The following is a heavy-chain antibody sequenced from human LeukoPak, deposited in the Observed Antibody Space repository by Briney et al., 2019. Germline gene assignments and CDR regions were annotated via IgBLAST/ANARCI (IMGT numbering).Heavy chain of an antibody. CDR1: GYTFTSYG. J-gene: IGHJ6*03. V-gene: IGHV1-18*01. CDR3: ARAPVYYYHMDV. Sequence: SVKVSCKASGYTFTSYGISWVRQAPGQGLEWMGWISAYNGNTNYAQKFQGRVTMTRDTSISTAYMELSRLRSDDTAVYYCARAPVYYYHMDVWGKGTTVTVSS. CDR2: ISAYNGNT.